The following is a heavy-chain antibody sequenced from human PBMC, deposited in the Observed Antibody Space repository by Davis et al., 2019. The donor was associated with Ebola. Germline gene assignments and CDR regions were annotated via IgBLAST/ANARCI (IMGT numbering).Heavy chain of an antibody. CDR2: INPSGGST. D-gene: IGHD3-9*01. CDR3: AREWLVTGYKCADY. V-gene: IGHV1-2*02. J-gene: IGHJ4*02. Sequence: ASVKVSCKASGYTFTGYYIHWVRQAPGQGLEWMGIINPSGGSTTYAQKFQGRVTMTRDTSISTTYLELSSLRSDDTAMYYCAREWLVTGYKCADYWGQGTLVTVSS. CDR1: GYTFTGYY.